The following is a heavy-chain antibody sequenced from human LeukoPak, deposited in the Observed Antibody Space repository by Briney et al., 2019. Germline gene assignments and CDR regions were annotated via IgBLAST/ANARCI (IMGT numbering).Heavy chain of an antibody. J-gene: IGHJ4*02. CDR3: ARDGGWYEDY. Sequence: PSETLSLTCTVSGGSISSGSYYWSWIRQPAGKGLEWIGRIYTSGSTYYNPSLKSRVTISVDTSKNQFSLKLSSVTAADTAVYYCARDGGWYEDYWGQGTLVTVSS. D-gene: IGHD6-19*01. V-gene: IGHV4-61*02. CDR2: IYTSGST. CDR1: GGSISSGSYY.